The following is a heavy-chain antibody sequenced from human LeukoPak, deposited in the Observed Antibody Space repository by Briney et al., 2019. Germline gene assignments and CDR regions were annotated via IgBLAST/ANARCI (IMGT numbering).Heavy chain of an antibody. CDR1: GYTFTSYY. D-gene: IGHD5-18*01. V-gene: IGHV1-46*01. CDR3: ARDPSYQYFDY. J-gene: IGHJ4*02. Sequence: ASVKISCKASGYTFTSYYMHWVRQAPGQGLEWMGIINPSGGSTSYAQKFQGRVTMTRDMSTSTVYMELSSLRSEDTAVYYCARDPSYQYFDYWGQGTLVTVSS. CDR2: INPSGGST.